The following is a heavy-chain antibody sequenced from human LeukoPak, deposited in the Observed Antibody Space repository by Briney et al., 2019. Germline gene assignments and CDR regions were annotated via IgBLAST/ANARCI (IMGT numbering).Heavy chain of an antibody. Sequence: ASVKVSCKSSGFTFTDHFIHWVRQGPGQGLEWMGYIGPHSTFTSSPQEFQGRVTMTRDASMSTAYMELTRLTSDDTAVYYCVREGEGPLSKDFDYWGQGTLVTVSS. V-gene: IGHV1-2*02. J-gene: IGHJ4*02. D-gene: IGHD2/OR15-2a*01. CDR1: GFTFTDHF. CDR3: VREGEGPLSKDFDY. CDR2: IGPHSTFT.